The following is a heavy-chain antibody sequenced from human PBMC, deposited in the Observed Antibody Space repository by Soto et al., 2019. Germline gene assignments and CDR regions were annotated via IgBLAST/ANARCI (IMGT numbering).Heavy chain of an antibody. D-gene: IGHD3-22*01. CDR3: ARGYYYDSSGYYKGSLDY. CDR2: IWYDGSNK. J-gene: IGHJ4*02. Sequence: GGSLRLSCAASGFTFSSYGMHWVRQAPGKGLEWVAVIWYDGSNKYYADSVKGRFTISRDNSKNTLYLQMNSLRAEDTAVYYCARGYYYDSSGYYKGSLDYWGQGTLVTVSS. CDR1: GFTFSSYG. V-gene: IGHV3-33*01.